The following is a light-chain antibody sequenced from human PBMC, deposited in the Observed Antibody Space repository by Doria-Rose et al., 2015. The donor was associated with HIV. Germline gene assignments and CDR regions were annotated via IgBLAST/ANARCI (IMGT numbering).Light chain of an antibody. CDR1: QSIGDK. CDR3: QQYNDWPPET. Sequence: SPATLSVSPGERATLSCRASQSIGDKLAWYQQKPGQAPRPLLYNAVTRAAGIPDRFSGSGFGTEFTLTISSLQSDDFVVYYCQQYNDWPPETFGQGTKVEIK. J-gene: IGKJ1*01. CDR2: NAV. V-gene: IGKV3-15*01.